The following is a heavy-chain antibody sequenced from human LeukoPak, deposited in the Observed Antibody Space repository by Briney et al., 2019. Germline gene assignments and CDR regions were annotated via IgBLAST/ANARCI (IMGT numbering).Heavy chain of an antibody. V-gene: IGHV3-30*03. CDR1: GFTFSSYG. Sequence: PGGSLRLSCAASGFTFSSYGMHWVRQAPGKGLEWVAVISYDGSNKYYADSVKGRFTISRDNSKNTLSLQMNSLRAEDTAVYYCARDGEWELPDYYYYMDVWGKGTTVTVSS. D-gene: IGHD1-26*01. J-gene: IGHJ6*03. CDR3: ARDGEWELPDYYYYMDV. CDR2: ISYDGSNK.